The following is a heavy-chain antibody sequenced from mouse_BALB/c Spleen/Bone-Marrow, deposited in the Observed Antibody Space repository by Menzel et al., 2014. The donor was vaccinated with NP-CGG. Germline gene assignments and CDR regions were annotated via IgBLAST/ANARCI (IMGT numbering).Heavy chain of an antibody. D-gene: IGHD1-1*01. Sequence: QVQLQQPGAEVVKPGASVRLSCKTSGYTFTNYWMHWVKQRPGQGLEWIGDINPSNGRATYSEKFKSKATLTVDTSSSTAYRQLSSLTSEDSAVYYCARYYNYYFDVWGAGTTVTVSS. J-gene: IGHJ1*01. CDR1: GYTFTNYW. V-gene: IGHV1S81*02. CDR3: ARYYNYYFDV. CDR2: INPSNGRA.